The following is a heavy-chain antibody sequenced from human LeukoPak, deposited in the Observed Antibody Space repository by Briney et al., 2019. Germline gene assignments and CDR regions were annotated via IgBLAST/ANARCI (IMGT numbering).Heavy chain of an antibody. CDR3: ARESYYDFWSGYSYYYMDV. V-gene: IGHV4-59*11. J-gene: IGHJ6*03. CDR2: IYYSEST. Sequence: SETLSLTCTVSGGSISSHYWSWIRQPPGKGLEWIGYIYYSESTNYNPSLKSRVTISVDTSKNQFSLKLSSVTAADTAVYYCARESYYDFWSGYSYYYMDVWGKGTTVTVSS. CDR1: GGSISSHY. D-gene: IGHD3-3*01.